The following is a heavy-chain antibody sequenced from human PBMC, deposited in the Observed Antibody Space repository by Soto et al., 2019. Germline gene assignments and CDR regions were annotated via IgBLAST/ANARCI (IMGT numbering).Heavy chain of an antibody. D-gene: IGHD5-18*01. CDR3: ARSSYPAISDPHYYGMDV. CDR1: GGTFSSYA. J-gene: IGHJ6*02. Sequence: QVQLVQSGAEVKKPGSSVKVSCKASGGTFSSYAISWVRQAPGQGLEWMGGIIPIFGTANYAQKFQGRVTFTAAESTSTAYRGRGSVRSEYTAVYYCARSSYPAISDPHYYGMDVWGQGTTVTV. CDR2: IIPIFGTA. V-gene: IGHV1-69*12.